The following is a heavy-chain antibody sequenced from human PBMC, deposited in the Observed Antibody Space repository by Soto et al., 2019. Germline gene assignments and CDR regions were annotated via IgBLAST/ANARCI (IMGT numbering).Heavy chain of an antibody. Sequence: DVHLLESGGGLVHPGGSLRLSCAASGFNFNKYAMIWVRQAPGKGQEWVSGITGSGGTIEYADSVRGRFTISRDNSNISVDLQMSSLRAEYTAMYYCAKADVAGDGLWLVADWGQGILVNVS. V-gene: IGHV3-23*01. CDR2: ITGSGGTI. CDR3: AKADVAGDGLWLVAD. CDR1: GFNFNKYA. J-gene: IGHJ1*01. D-gene: IGHD2-15*01.